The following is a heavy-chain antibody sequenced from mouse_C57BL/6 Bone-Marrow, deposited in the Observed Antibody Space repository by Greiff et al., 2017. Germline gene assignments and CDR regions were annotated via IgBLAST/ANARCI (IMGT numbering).Heavy chain of an antibody. V-gene: IGHV1-81*01. J-gene: IGHJ3*01. CDR1: GYTFTSYG. D-gene: IGHD2-1*01. CDR2: IYPRSGNT. Sequence: VQLVESGAELARPGASVKLSCKASGYTFTSYGISWVKQRTGQGLEWIGEIYPRSGNTYYNEKFKGKATLTADKSSSTAYMELRSLTSEDSAVYFCARSEGNYGAWFAYWGQGTLVTVSA. CDR3: ARSEGNYGAWFAY.